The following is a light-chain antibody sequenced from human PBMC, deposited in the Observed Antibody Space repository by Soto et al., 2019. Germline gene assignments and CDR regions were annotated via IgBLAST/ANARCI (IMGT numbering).Light chain of an antibody. J-gene: IGKJ1*01. CDR3: QQYGSSPWT. Sequence: EIVLTQSPGTLSLSPGERATLSCRASQSVSSSYLAWYQQKPGQAPRLLIYGASSRATGIQDRFSGSGSGTDFTLKISRLEPEDFAVYDCQQYGSSPWTFGQGTKVEIK. CDR2: GAS. V-gene: IGKV3-20*01. CDR1: QSVSSSY.